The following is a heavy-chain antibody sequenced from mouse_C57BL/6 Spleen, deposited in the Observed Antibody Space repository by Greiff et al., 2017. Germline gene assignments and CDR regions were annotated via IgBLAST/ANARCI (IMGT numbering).Heavy chain of an antibody. CDR1: GYTFTSYW. CDR2: IYPSDSET. CDR3: AKSTSGAWFAY. V-gene: IGHV1-61*01. Sequence: QVQLQQSGAELVRPGSSVKLSCKASGYTFTSYWMDWVKQRPGQGLEWIGNIYPSDSETHYNQKFKDKATLTVDKSSSTAYMQLSSLTSEDSAVYYCAKSTSGAWFAYWGQGTLVTVSA. D-gene: IGHD1-1*01. J-gene: IGHJ3*01.